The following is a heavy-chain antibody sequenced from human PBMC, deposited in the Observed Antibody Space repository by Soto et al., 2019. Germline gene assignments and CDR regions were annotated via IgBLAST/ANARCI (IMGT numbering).Heavy chain of an antibody. Sequence: QVQLVESGGGGVQPGRSLRLSWPASGFTFSPHAMHGVRQGPGKGLYWLAFTSYDGSNKNYADSVKGRFTISRDNSKNTLYLQMNSLRAEDTAVYYCARERNTGYAYSYYYGMDVWGQGTTVTVSS. CDR1: GFTFSPHA. CDR3: ARERNTGYAYSYYYGMDV. CDR2: TSYDGSNK. D-gene: IGHD5-18*01. J-gene: IGHJ6*02. V-gene: IGHV3-30-3*01.